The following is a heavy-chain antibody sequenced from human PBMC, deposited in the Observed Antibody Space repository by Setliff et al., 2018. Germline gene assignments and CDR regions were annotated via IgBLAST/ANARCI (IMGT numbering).Heavy chain of an antibody. V-gene: IGHV3-23*01. J-gene: IGHJ4*02. Sequence: GGSLRLSCVASGFSFGSYAMSWVRQAPGKGLEWVSALSGSGSNTFYADSVKGRFTISRDNSKKTLYLQMNSLRAEDTAVYYCVKDWQNYFDSSGYYGYYDYWGQGTLVTVSS. CDR3: VKDWQNYFDSSGYYGYYDY. D-gene: IGHD3-22*01. CDR1: GFSFGSYA. CDR2: LSGSGSNT.